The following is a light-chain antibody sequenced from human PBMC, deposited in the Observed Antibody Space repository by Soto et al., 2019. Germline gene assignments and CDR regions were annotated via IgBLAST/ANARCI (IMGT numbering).Light chain of an antibody. CDR1: QSVSSIY. J-gene: IGKJ1*01. CDR2: GAS. V-gene: IGKV3-20*01. Sequence: EIVLTQSPGTLSLSPGERATLSCRASQSVSSIYLAWYQQKPGQAPRLLIYGASSRATGIPDRFSGSGSGTDFTLTISRLEPEDFAVYYCQQYGSSRTFGQGTKVAIK. CDR3: QQYGSSRT.